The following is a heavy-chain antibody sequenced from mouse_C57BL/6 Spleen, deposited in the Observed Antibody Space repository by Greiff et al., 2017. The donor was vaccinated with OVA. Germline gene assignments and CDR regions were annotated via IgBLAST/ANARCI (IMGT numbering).Heavy chain of an antibody. CDR3: AREVYGNYGAY. D-gene: IGHD2-10*02. J-gene: IGHJ3*01. V-gene: IGHV1-82*01. Sequence: QVQLQQSGPELVKPGASVKISCKASGYAFSSSWMNWVKQRPGKGLEWIGRIYPGDGDTNYNGKFKGKATLTADKSSSTAYMQLSSLTSEDSAVYFCAREVYGNYGAYWGQGTLVTVSA. CDR1: GYAFSSSW. CDR2: IYPGDGDT.